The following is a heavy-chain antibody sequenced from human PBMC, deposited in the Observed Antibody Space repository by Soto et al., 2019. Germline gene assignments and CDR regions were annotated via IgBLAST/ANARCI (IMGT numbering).Heavy chain of an antibody. CDR2: IYYSGST. CDR1: GGSISSYY. D-gene: IGHD5-12*01. Sequence: SSETLSLTCTVSGGSISSYYWSWIRQPPGKGLEWIGYIYYSGSTNYNPSLKSRVTISVDTSKNQFSLKLSSVTAADTAVYYCARDHRSDYEWTYFDYWGQGTLVTVSS. V-gene: IGHV4-59*01. CDR3: ARDHRSDYEWTYFDY. J-gene: IGHJ4*02.